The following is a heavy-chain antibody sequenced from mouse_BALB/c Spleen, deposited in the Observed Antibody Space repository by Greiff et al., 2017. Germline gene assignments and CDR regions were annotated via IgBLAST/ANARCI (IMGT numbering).Heavy chain of an antibody. V-gene: IGHV1-20*02. CDR3: ARVGSSDYAMDY. J-gene: IGHJ4*01. Sequence: VQLQQSGPELVKPGASVKISCKASGYSFTGYFMNWVMQSHGKSLEWIGRINPYNGDTFYNQKFKGKATLTVDKSSSTAHMELRSLASEDSAVYYCARVGSSDYAMDYWGQGTSVTVSS. D-gene: IGHD1-1*01. CDR2: INPYNGDT. CDR1: GYSFTGYF.